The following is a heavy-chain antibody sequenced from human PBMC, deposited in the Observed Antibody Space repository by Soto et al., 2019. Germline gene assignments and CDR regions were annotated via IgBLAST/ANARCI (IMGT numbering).Heavy chain of an antibody. CDR1: GFTVSSYS. CDR2: ISSISSYI. CDR3: ARDRFEMATTYDLDY. V-gene: IGHV3-21*01. D-gene: IGHD5-12*01. J-gene: IGHJ4*02. Sequence: GSLRLGGAASGFTVSSYSMNWVRQAPGKGLEWVSSISSISSYIYYADSAKGRFTISRDNAKNSLYLQMNSLRAEDTAVYYCARDRFEMATTYDLDYWGQGTLVTVSS.